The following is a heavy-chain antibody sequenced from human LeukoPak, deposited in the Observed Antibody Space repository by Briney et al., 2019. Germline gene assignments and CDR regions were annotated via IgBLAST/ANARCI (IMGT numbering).Heavy chain of an antibody. CDR1: GYTFTSYG. V-gene: IGHV1-18*01. D-gene: IGHD3-16*02. Sequence: ASVKVSCTASGYTFTSYGISWVRQAPGQGLEWMGWISAYNGNTNYAQKLQGRVTMTTDTSTSTAYMELRSLRSDDTAVYYCARVWGSYRPTDAFDIWGQGTMVTVSS. CDR2: ISAYNGNT. J-gene: IGHJ3*02. CDR3: ARVWGSYRPTDAFDI.